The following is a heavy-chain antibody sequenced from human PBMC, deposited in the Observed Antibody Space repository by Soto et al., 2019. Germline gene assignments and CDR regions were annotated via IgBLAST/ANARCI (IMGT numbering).Heavy chain of an antibody. V-gene: IGHV2-26*01. Sequence: HVTLKESGPVLVKPTETLTLRCTVSGLSITDSEMGVSWIRQPPGQSLEWLAHIDSSGEKSYRTFLKSRLAISKDTSKSQIVLTMTNMDPADTATYYCARSHLAVAVSPWFDPWGQGIPVTVSS. CDR2: IDSSGEK. CDR3: ARSHLAVAVSPWFDP. D-gene: IGHD6-19*01. CDR1: GLSITDSEMG. J-gene: IGHJ5*02.